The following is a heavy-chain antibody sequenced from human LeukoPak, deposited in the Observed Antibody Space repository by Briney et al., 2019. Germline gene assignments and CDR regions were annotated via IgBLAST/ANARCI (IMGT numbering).Heavy chain of an antibody. J-gene: IGHJ4*02. CDR1: GGSISSYY. CDR2: IYYSGST. Sequence: SETLSLTCTVSGGSISSYYWSWIRQPPGKGLEWIGYIYYSGSTNYNPSLKSRVTISVDTSKNQFSLKLSSVTAADTAVYYCARGAYCSGGSCYRPFDYWGQGTLVTVSS. D-gene: IGHD2-15*01. CDR3: ARGAYCSGGSCYRPFDY. V-gene: IGHV4-59*01.